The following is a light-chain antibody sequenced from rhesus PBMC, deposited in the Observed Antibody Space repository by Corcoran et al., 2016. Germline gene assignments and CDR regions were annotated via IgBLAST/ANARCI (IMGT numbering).Light chain of an antibody. CDR2: NAS. J-gene: IGKJ4*01. CDR3: QQHNNYALT. Sequence: DFQMTQSPSSLSASVGDTVTITFWASQGITSYLAWYQQKSGKLPKLLIYNASNLQSGVTSRLSGNGSRTDFTLTISSLQPEDFATYYRQQHNNYALTVGGGTKVEIK. CDR1: QGITSY. V-gene: IGKV1-25*01.